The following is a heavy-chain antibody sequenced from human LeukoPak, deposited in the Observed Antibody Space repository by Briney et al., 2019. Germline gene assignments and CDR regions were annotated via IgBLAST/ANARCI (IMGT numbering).Heavy chain of an antibody. J-gene: IGHJ4*02. CDR3: AKAAHCSGGSCYHFDY. CDR2: IWYDGSNK. CDR1: GFTFSSYG. Sequence: GGSLRLSCAASGFTFSSYGMHWVRQAPGKGLEWVAVIWYDGSNKYYADSVKGRFTISRDNSKNTLYLQMNSLRAEDTAVYYCAKAAHCSGGSCYHFDYWGQGTLVTVSS. D-gene: IGHD2-15*01. V-gene: IGHV3-33*06.